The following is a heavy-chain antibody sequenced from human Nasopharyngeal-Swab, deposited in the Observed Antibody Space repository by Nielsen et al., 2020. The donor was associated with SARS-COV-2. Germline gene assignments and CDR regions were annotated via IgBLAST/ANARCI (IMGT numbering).Heavy chain of an antibody. CDR3: TYSSSWYFYGMDV. CDR2: IYHSGST. CDR1: GGSISSYY. J-gene: IGHJ6*02. V-gene: IGHV4-38-2*02. D-gene: IGHD6-13*01. Sequence: GSLRLSCTVSGGSISSYYWGWIRQPPGKGLEWIGSIYHSGSTYYNPSLKSRVTISVDTSKNQFSLKLSSVTAADTAVYYCTYSSSWYFYGMDVWGQGTTVTVSS.